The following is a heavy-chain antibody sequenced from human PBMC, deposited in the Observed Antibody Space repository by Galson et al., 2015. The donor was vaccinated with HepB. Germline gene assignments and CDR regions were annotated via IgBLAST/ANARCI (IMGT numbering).Heavy chain of an antibody. CDR3: ARNENSPIYYYYGMDV. V-gene: IGHV1-69*04. CDR2: IIPILGIA. Sequence: SVKVSCKASGGTFSSYAISWVRQAPGQGLEWMGRIIPILGIANYAQKFQGRVTITADKSTSTAYMELSSLRSEDTAVYYCARNENSPIYYYYGMDVWGQGTTVTVSS. D-gene: IGHD1-1*01. CDR1: GGTFSSYA. J-gene: IGHJ6*02.